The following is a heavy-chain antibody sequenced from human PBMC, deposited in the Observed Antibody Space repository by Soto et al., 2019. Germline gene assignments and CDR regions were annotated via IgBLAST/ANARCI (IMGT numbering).Heavy chain of an antibody. CDR1: GGTFSSYA. Sequence: ASVKVSCKASGGTFSSYAISWVRQAPGQGLEWMGGIIPIFGTANYAQKFQGRVTITADKSTSTAYMELSSLRSEDTAVYYCARSYDSSGYYSYYFDYWGQGTLVTVSS. J-gene: IGHJ4*02. CDR2: IIPIFGTA. CDR3: ARSYDSSGYYSYYFDY. V-gene: IGHV1-69*06. D-gene: IGHD3-22*01.